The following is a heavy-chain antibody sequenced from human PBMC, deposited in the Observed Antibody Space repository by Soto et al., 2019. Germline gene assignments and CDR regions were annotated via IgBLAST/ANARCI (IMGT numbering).Heavy chain of an antibody. CDR1: GYTFTDYF. J-gene: IGHJ4*02. D-gene: IGHD1-7*01. CDR2: INAGNGNT. CDR3: ARDLFPPPRSGTTGF. Sequence: GASVKVSCKASGYTFTDYFMNWMRQAPGQRLEWMGWINAGNGNTKYSQKLQGRVTITRDTSSSTAYMQLSSLRSEDTAVYYCARDLFPPPRSGTTGFWGQGTHVTVSS. V-gene: IGHV1-3*01.